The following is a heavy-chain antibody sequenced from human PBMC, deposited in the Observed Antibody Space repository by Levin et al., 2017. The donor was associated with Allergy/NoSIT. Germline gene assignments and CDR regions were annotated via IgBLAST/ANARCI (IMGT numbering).Heavy chain of an antibody. J-gene: IGHJ4*02. CDR3: AKDRDNYGWDFDY. CDR2: IGNRGGNT. CDR1: GFTFSNYA. Sequence: RAGGSLRLSCGASGFTFSNYAMNWVRQAPGKGLEWVSSIGNRGGNTYYADSVKGRFTISRDNSKDTLYLQMNSLRVEDTAVYYCAKDRDNYGWDFDYWGRGSLVTVSS. V-gene: IGHV3-23*01. D-gene: IGHD5-18*01.